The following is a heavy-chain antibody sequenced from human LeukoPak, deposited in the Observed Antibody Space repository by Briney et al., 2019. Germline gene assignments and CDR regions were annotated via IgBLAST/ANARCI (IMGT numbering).Heavy chain of an antibody. CDR3: ARGRWEPTHFDY. D-gene: IGHD1-26*01. CDR2: IYYSGST. V-gene: IGHV4-61*08. CDR1: GGSISSGGYY. Sequence: SETLSLTCTVSGGSISSGGYYWSWIRQHPGKGLEWIGYIYYSGSTNYNPSLKSRVTISVDTSKNQFSLKLSSVTAADTAVYYCARGRWEPTHFDYWGQGTLVTVSS. J-gene: IGHJ4*02.